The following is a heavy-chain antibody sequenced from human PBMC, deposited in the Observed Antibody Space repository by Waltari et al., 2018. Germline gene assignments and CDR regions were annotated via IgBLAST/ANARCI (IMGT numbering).Heavy chain of an antibody. CDR1: GFSRRDDG. Sequence: EVILVESGGGSVEGGGSRRLSYEASGFSRRDDGMSGVRQVPGKGLEWASWISESGRLKHYADSVKGRFTISKDDDKNLVSLEMTSLRAEDSAVYYCARDYIYGGHFEYWGKGMLVTVSS. V-gene: IGHV3-48*01. J-gene: IGHJ4*02. CDR2: ISESGRLK. CDR3: ARDYIYGGHFEY. D-gene: IGHD4-17*01.